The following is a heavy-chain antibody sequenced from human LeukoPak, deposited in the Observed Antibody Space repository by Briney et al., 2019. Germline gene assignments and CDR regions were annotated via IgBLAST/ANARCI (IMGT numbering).Heavy chain of an antibody. CDR1: GGSFSGYY. V-gene: IGHV4-34*01. CDR3: ARVLWFGEPPPPYYMDV. J-gene: IGHJ6*03. Sequence: PSETLSLTCAVYGGSFSGYYWSWIRQPPGKGLEWIGEINHSGSTNYNPSLKSRVTISVDTSKNQFSLKLSSVTAADTAVYYCARVLWFGEPPPPYYMDVWGSGTTVTISS. D-gene: IGHD3-10*01. CDR2: INHSGST.